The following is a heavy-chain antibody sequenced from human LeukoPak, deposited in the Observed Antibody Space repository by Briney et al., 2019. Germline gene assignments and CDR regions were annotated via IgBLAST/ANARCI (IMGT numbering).Heavy chain of an antibody. D-gene: IGHD6-13*01. V-gene: IGHV4-31*03. CDR2: IYYSGST. CDR3: ARDGYGAAAGSFDY. J-gene: IGHJ4*02. CDR1: GGSISSGGYY. Sequence: SQTLSLTYTVSGGSISSGGYYWSWIRQHPGKGLEWIGYIYYSGSTYYNPSLKSRVTISVDTSKNQFSLKLSSVTAAGTAVYYCARDGYGAAAGSFDYWGQGTLVTVSS.